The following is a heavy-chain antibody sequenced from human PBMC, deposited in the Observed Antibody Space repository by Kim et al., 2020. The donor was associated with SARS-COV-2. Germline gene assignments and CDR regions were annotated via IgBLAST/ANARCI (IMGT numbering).Heavy chain of an antibody. CDR3: GRVRGRTQLWLPY. D-gene: IGHD5-18*01. CDR2: IYPGDSDT. V-gene: IGHV5-51*01. J-gene: IGHJ4*02. CDR1: GYSFSSYW. Sequence: GESLKISCKGSGYSFSSYWIGWVRQMPGKGLEWMGIIYPGDSDTRYSPSFQGQVTMSADKSISTAYLQWRSLKASDSATYYCGRVRGRTQLWLPYWGQGTLVTVSS.